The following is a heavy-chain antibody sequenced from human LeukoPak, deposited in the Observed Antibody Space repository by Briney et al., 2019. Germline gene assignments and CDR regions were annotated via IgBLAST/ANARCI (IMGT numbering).Heavy chain of an antibody. CDR1: GFTFSSYG. CDR3: ASNPGYSSSSPDY. D-gene: IGHD6-6*01. CDR2: IWYDGSNK. V-gene: IGHV3-30*19. J-gene: IGHJ4*02. Sequence: GGSLRLSCAASGFTFSSYGMHWVRQAPGKGLEWVAVIWYDGSNKYYADSVKGRFTISRDNSKNTLYLQMNSLRAEDTAVYYCASNPGYSSSSPDYWGQGSPVTVSS.